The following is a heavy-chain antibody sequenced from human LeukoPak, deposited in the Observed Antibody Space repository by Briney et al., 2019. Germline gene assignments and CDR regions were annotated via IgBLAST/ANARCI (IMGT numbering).Heavy chain of an antibody. CDR2: IRSKINGGTT. J-gene: IGHJ5*02. D-gene: IGHD3-22*01. Sequence: GGSLRLSCTASGFTFGDYVMNWFRQAPGQGLEWVGLIRSKINGGTTEYAASVKGRFTISRDDSKSIGYLQMDSLKSDDTALYYCTRLALYYDSRGLGPFVPWGQGTLVTVSS. CDR1: GFTFGDYV. CDR3: TRLALYYDSRGLGPFVP. V-gene: IGHV3-49*03.